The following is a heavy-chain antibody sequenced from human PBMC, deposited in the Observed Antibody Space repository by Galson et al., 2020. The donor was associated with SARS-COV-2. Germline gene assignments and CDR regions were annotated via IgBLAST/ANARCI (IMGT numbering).Heavy chain of an antibody. D-gene: IGHD3-3*01. Sequence: SETLSLTCDVYGGSFNNYYWSWIRQPPGKGLEWVGEINHRGSTNYNPSLKSRVTISLETSKNHFSLRLRSVTAADTAVYYCARNFLRAEMDVWGKGTTVTISS. CDR2: INHRGST. J-gene: IGHJ6*04. CDR3: ARNFLRAEMDV. CDR1: GGSFNNYY. V-gene: IGHV4-34*01.